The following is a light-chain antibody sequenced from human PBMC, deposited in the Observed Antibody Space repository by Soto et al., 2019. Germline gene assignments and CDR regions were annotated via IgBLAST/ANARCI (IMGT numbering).Light chain of an antibody. CDR3: QQYGSSLYT. CDR2: GAS. Sequence: EIVLTQSPGPLSLSPGERATLSCRASQSVSSSYLAWYQQKPGQAPRLLIYGASSRATGIPDRFSGSGSGRDFTLTISRLEPEDFAVYYCQQYGSSLYTFGQGTKLEIK. V-gene: IGKV3-20*01. J-gene: IGKJ2*01. CDR1: QSVSSSY.